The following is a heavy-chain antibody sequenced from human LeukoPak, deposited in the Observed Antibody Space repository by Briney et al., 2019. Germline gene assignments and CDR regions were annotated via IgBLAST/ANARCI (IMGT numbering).Heavy chain of an antibody. J-gene: IGHJ3*02. CDR3: ARDVASVYYYDSSGYPEGVDAFDI. Sequence: PSETLSLTCTVSGVSITSSSYYWGWIRQPPGKGLEWIGRIYTSGSTNYNPSLKSRVTMSVDTSKNQFSLKLSSVTAADTAVYYCARDVASVYYYDSSGYPEGVDAFDIWGQGTMVTVSS. V-gene: IGHV4-39*07. D-gene: IGHD3-22*01. CDR1: GVSITSSSYY. CDR2: IYTSGST.